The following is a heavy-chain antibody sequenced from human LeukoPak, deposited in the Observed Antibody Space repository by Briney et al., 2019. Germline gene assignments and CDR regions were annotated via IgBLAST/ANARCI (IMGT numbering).Heavy chain of an antibody. CDR3: ARLSDYYYYMNV. V-gene: IGHV3-11*01. D-gene: IGHD3-3*02. CDR2: ISSSGITR. CDR1: GFTFSDYY. Sequence: GGSLRLSCAASGFTFSDYYMCWIRQAPGKGMEWVSYISSSGITRYYADSVKGRFTISRDNTKNSLYLQMNSLRAEDTAVYYCARLSDYYYYMNVWGKGTTVTVSS. J-gene: IGHJ6*03.